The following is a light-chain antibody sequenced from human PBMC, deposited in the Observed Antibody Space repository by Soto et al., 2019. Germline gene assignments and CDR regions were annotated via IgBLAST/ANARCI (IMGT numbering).Light chain of an antibody. J-gene: IGKJ2*01. CDR1: QTISTY. CDR3: QQSLGIPYT. Sequence: DIQMTQSPSSLSSSVGDRVTITCRASQTISTYLNWYQQKPGNAPQLLIYAASSLQSGVPSRFSGSGSGADFTLTISSLQPEDFATYYCQQSLGIPYTFGQGTKLEIK. V-gene: IGKV1-39*01. CDR2: AAS.